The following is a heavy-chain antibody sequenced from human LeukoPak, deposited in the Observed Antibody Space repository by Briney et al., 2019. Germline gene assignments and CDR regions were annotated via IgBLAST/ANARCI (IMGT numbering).Heavy chain of an antibody. J-gene: IGHJ3*02. CDR2: IRYDGSNK. D-gene: IGHD3-22*01. CDR1: GFTFNSYG. CDR3: AKEAYYYDSGGHLGAFDI. Sequence: GGSLGLSCAASGFTFNSYGMHWVRQAPGKGLEWVAFIRYDGSNKYYADSVKGRFTFSRDNSKNTLYLQMNSLRAEDTAIYYCAKEAYYYDSGGHLGAFDIWGQGTMVTVSS. V-gene: IGHV3-30*02.